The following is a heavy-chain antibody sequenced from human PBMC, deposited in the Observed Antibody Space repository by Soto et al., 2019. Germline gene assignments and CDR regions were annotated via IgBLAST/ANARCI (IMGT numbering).Heavy chain of an antibody. D-gene: IGHD2-15*01. J-gene: IGHJ5*02. V-gene: IGHV1-24*01. CDR3: ATFYPDCSGGSCYGGGNSWFDP. CDR1: GYTLTELS. CDR2: FDPEDGEK. Sequence: ASVKVSCKVSGYTLTELSMHWVRQAPGKGLEWMGGFDPEDGEKIYAQKFQGRVTMTEDTSTDTAYMELSSLRSEDTAVYYCATFYPDCSGGSCYGGGNSWFDPWGQGTLVTVSS.